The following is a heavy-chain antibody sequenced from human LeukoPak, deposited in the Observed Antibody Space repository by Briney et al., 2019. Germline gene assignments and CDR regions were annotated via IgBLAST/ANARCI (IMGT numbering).Heavy chain of an antibody. CDR1: GFTFSSYA. CDR3: AKEKIYYYDSSGYYSPWYFDY. D-gene: IGHD3-22*01. CDR2: ISGSGSST. V-gene: IGHV3-23*01. J-gene: IGHJ4*02. Sequence: GGSLRLSCAASGFTFSSYAMSWVRQTPGKGLEWVSGISGSGSSTDYADSVKGRFTISRDNSKNTLYLQMNSLRAEDTAVYYCAKEKIYYYDSSGYYSPWYFDYWGQGTLVTVSS.